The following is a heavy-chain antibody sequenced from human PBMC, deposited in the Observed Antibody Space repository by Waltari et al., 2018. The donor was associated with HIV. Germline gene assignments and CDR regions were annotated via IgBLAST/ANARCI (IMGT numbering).Heavy chain of an antibody. J-gene: IGHJ6*03. CDR1: GFTFSSYE. V-gene: IGHV3-48*03. CDR2: ISSSGTTI. CDR3: ARSGYSFTGYYYYMDV. Sequence: EVQLAESGGGLVQPGGSLRLSCAVSGFTFSSYEMNWVRQAPGKGLEWVSYISSSGTTIYYADSVKGRFTISRDNAKNSLYLQMNSLRAEDTAVYYCARSGYSFTGYYYYMDVWGKGTTVTVSS. D-gene: IGHD5-18*01.